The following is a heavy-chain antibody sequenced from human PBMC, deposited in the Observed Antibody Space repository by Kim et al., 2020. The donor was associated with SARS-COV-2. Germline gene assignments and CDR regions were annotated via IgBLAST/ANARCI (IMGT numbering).Heavy chain of an antibody. CDR1: GGTFSSYA. Sequence: SVKVSCKASGGTFSSYAISWVRQAPGQGLEWMGGIIPIFGTANYAQKLQGRVTITADESTSTAYMELSSLRSEDTAVYYCAREDIVVVPAAMDQYYYYYGMDVWGQGTTVTVSS. D-gene: IGHD2-2*01. V-gene: IGHV1-69*13. CDR2: IIPIFGTA. CDR3: AREDIVVVPAAMDQYYYYYGMDV. J-gene: IGHJ6*02.